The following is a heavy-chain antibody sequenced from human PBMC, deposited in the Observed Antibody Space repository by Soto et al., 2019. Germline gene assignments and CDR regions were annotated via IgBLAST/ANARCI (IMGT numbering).Heavy chain of an antibody. CDR2: ISPDGSTT. D-gene: IGHD1-26*01. CDR3: TRVISGSSGLFDY. V-gene: IGHV3-74*01. J-gene: IGHJ4*02. CDR1: GFTISNYW. Sequence: GGSLRLSCVASGFTISNYWMHWVRQAPGKGLIWVSRISPDGSTTNYADSVKGRFTISRDNARNTLYLQMDSLRAEDTALYYCTRVISGSSGLFDYWGQGTLVTVSS.